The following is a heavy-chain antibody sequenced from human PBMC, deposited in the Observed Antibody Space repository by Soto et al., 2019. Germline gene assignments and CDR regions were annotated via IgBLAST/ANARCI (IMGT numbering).Heavy chain of an antibody. V-gene: IGHV3-7*01. CDR3: ARVNFDFWSVPNDYYYGMDV. CDR2: IKQDGSEK. CDR1: GFTFSSYW. D-gene: IGHD3-3*01. Sequence: GGSLRLSCAASGFTFSSYWMSWVRQAPGKGLEWVANIKQDGSEKYYVDSVKGRFTISRDNSKNTLYLQMNSLRAEDTAVYYCARVNFDFWSVPNDYYYGMDVRGQGTTVTVSS. J-gene: IGHJ6*02.